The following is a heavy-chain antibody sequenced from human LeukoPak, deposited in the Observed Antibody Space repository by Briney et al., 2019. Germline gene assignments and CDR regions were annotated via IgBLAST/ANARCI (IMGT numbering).Heavy chain of an antibody. D-gene: IGHD1-26*01. V-gene: IGHV3-7*01. CDR3: AKVGTWELQRVFEN. J-gene: IGHJ4*02. CDR1: GFTFSDYW. CDR2: VGRDGSEK. Sequence: GGSLRLSCAASGFTFSDYWMTWVRQVPGKGLEWVANVGRDGSEKNYVDSVEGRFTISRDNAKKSLDLEMNSLRVGDTAPYYCAKVGTWELQRVFENWGQGTLVTVSS.